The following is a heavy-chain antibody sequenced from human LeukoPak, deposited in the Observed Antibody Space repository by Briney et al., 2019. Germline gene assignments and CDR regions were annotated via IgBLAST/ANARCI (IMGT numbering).Heavy chain of an antibody. CDR2: IYHSGST. V-gene: IGHV4-38-2*02. D-gene: IGHD6-13*01. Sequence: PSETLSLTCTVSGYSISSGYYWGRIRQPPGKGLEWIGSIYHSGSTNYNPSLKSRVTMSVDTSKNHFSLKMRSVTAADTAVYYCARARSSSWTASGYSYYYLDVWGKGTTVTVSS. CDR1: GYSISSGYY. CDR3: ARARSSSWTASGYSYYYLDV. J-gene: IGHJ6*03.